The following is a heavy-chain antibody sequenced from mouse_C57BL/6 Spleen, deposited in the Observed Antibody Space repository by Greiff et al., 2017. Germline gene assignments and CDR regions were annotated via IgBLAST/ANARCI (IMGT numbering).Heavy chain of an antibody. J-gene: IGHJ2*01. CDR3: ARDRYDGVDY. V-gene: IGHV3-6*01. CDR1: GYSITSGYY. CDR2: ISYDGSN. D-gene: IGHD2-3*01. Sequence: EVKVEESGPGLVKPSQSLSLTCSVTGYSITSGYYWNWIRQFPGNKLEWMGYISYDGSNNYNPSLKNRISITRDTSKNQFFLKLNSVTTEDTATYYCARDRYDGVDYWGQGTTLTVSS.